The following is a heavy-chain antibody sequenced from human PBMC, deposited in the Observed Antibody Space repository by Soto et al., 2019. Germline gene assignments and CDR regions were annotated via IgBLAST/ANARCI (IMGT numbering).Heavy chain of an antibody. CDR1: GYTFTSYG. V-gene: IGHV1-18*03. Sequence: ASVKVSCKASGYTFTSYGISWVRQAPGQGLEWMGWISAYNGNTNYAQKLQGRVTMTTDTSTSTAYMELRSLRSDDMDVYYCARETLLVDTAMVTDYWGQGTLVTVSS. J-gene: IGHJ4*02. CDR3: ARETLLVDTAMVTDY. CDR2: ISAYNGNT. D-gene: IGHD5-18*01.